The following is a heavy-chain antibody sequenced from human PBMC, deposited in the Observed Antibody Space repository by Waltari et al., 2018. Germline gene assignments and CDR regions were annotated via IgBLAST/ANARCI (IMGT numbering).Heavy chain of an antibody. Sequence: QLQLQESGSGLVKPSGTLSLTCAVSGDSMSSTYWWSWVRQPPGKGLEWIGQVHGGKTNYNPSFASRVTVSLDTPNNQFSLRVTSVTAADSAIYYCARDRGRGLYLDSWGPGTLVAVSP. CDR2: VHGGKT. CDR3: ARDRGRGLYLDS. D-gene: IGHD2-15*01. V-gene: IGHV4-4*02. J-gene: IGHJ4*02. CDR1: GDSMSSTYW.